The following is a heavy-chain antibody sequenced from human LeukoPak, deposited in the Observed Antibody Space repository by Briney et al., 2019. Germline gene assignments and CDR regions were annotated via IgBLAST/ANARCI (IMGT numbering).Heavy chain of an antibody. CDR1: GGSFSGYY. CDR2: INHSGST. Sequence: SETLSLTCAVYGGSFSGYYWSWIRQPPGKGLEWIGEINHSGSTNNSPSLKGRVTISIDTSKNQFSLKLSSVTAADTAVYYCARAATAEHAIYYYYYMDVWGKGTTVTVSS. V-gene: IGHV4-34*01. J-gene: IGHJ6*03. D-gene: IGHD2-2*01. CDR3: ARAATAEHAIYYYYYMDV.